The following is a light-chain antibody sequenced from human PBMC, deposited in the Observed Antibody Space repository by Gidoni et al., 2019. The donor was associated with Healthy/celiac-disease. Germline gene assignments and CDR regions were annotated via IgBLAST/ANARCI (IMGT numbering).Light chain of an antibody. Sequence: DIQMTQSPSSLSASVGDRVTITCRASQSISSYLNWYQQKPGKAPKLLIYAASSLQSGVPSRFSGSGSGTDFTLTISSLQPEDFATYYCQQSYSTPQDTFGPGTKLDIK. J-gene: IGKJ3*01. CDR1: QSISSY. CDR2: AAS. CDR3: QQSYSTPQDT. V-gene: IGKV1-39*01.